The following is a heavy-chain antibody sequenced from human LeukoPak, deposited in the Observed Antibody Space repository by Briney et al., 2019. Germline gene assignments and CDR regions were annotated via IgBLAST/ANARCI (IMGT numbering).Heavy chain of an antibody. CDR3: ARDKLERGFDY. V-gene: IGHV3-30-3*01. J-gene: IGHJ4*02. Sequence: GGSLRLSCAASGFTFSSYAMHWVRQAPGKGLEWVAVISYDGSNKYYADSVKGRFTISRDNSKNTLCLQMNSLRAEDTAVYYCARDKLERGFDYWGQGTLDTVSS. CDR2: ISYDGSNK. CDR1: GFTFSSYA. D-gene: IGHD1-1*01.